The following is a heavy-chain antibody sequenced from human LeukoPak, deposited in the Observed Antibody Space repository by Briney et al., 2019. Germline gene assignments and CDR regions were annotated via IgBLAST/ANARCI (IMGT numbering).Heavy chain of an antibody. D-gene: IGHD3-10*01. CDR2: NYYNQNI. CDR1: GGSITSYY. J-gene: IGHJ6*02. V-gene: IGHV4-59*12. CDR3: ARRRGQGSGSYFHYYYYGMDV. Sequence: VKPWETLSLTCTVSGGSITSYYWSWIRQPPGKGLEWIGYNYYNQNINYNPSLKSRVTISEDTSKNQCSLKLSSVTAADTAVYYCARRRGQGSGSYFHYYYYGMDVWGQGTTVTVSS.